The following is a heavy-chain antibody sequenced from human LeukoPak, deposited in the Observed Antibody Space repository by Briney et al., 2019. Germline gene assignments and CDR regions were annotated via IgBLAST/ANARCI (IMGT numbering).Heavy chain of an antibody. CDR2: INPSSGGT. CDR3: ARATLSDYYFNY. V-gene: IGHV1-46*01. Sequence: ASVKVSCKASGYTFTSYYMHWVRQAPGQGLEWMGIINPSSGGTSYAQKFQGRVTMTRDTSTNTVYMELSSLRSEDTAVYFCARATLSDYYFNYWGQGTLVTVSS. J-gene: IGHJ4*02. CDR1: GYTFTSYY.